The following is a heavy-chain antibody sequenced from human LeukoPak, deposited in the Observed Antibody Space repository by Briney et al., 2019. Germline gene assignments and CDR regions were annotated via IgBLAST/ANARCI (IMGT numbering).Heavy chain of an antibody. J-gene: IGHJ4*02. CDR1: GFTFSSYS. CDR2: ISSSSSYI. V-gene: IGHV3-21*01. CDR3: ARAPTGDYSNFV. Sequence: GGSLRLSCAASGFTFSSYSMNWVRQAPGKGLEWVSSISSSSSYIYYADSVKGRFTISRDNAKNSLYLQMNSLRAEDTAVYYCARAPTGDYSNFVWGQGTLVTVSS. D-gene: IGHD4-11*01.